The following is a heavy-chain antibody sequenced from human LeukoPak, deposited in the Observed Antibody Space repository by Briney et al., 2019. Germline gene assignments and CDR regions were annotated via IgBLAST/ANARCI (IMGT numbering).Heavy chain of an antibody. J-gene: IGHJ4*02. Sequence: GSLRLSFAASGFTFKQYALNWVRPAPGKGLEWVSSISGGGETTYYADSAKGRFTISRDNSQNTLYLQMNSLRAEDTAVYYCARDYADYVGYFFFDYWGQGTLVTVSS. V-gene: IGHV3-23*01. CDR2: ISGGGETT. CDR3: ARDYADYVGYFFFDY. CDR1: GFTFKQYA. D-gene: IGHD4-17*01.